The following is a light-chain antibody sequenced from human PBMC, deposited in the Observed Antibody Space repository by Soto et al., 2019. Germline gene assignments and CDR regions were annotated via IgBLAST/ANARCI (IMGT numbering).Light chain of an antibody. CDR1: QSIGRY. V-gene: IGKV1-39*01. Sequence: DNELRQSPACLSGSAADKHTITCXASQSIGRYLNLYQQKPGKAPVILIYAASTLQSGVPSRFTGSRSETNYTLIISSLQPEDFATYYCPQSYTTPLTSAGGTKVDIK. J-gene: IGKJ4*01. CDR3: PQSYTTPLT. CDR2: AAS.